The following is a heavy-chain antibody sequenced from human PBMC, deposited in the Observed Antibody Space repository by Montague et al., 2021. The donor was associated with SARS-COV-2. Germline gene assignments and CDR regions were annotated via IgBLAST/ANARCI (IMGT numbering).Heavy chain of an antibody. V-gene: IGHV4-39*01. CDR3: ARSTSGWFIY. CDR2: MYSSGTT. D-gene: IGHD6-19*01. J-gene: IGHJ4*02. CDR1: GGSISSTSFF. Sequence: SETLSLTCSVSGGSISSTSFFWAWIRQPPGKGLEWVGGMYSSGTTYYNPSLKGRVTISGDTSRNQLSVRLSSVTAADTAVYYCARSTSGWFIYWGQGTLVTVSS.